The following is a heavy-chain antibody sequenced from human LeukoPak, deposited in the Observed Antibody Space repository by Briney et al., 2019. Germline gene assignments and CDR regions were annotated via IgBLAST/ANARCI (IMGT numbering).Heavy chain of an antibody. Sequence: PGGSLRLSCASSGFTFNNIGMHWVRQAPGKGLEFVSFIDFEGVDKYYADSVKGRFTIPKDYSKPTLYLQMNSLRPEDTAIYYCAKDLHGGYSSDYWGQGTLVTVSS. CDR2: IDFEGVDK. CDR3: AKDLHGGYSSDY. J-gene: IGHJ4*02. D-gene: IGHD4-23*01. V-gene: IGHV3-30*02. CDR1: GFTFNNIG.